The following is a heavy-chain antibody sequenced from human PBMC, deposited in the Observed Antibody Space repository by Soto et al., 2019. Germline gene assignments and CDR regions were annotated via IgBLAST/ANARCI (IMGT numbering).Heavy chain of an antibody. J-gene: IGHJ4*02. D-gene: IGHD1-26*01. CDR3: VREDGKVGTNSAFDY. V-gene: IGHV3-7*01. Sequence: GGSLRLSCAASGFTFGYYWMSWVRQAPGKGLEWLATIKWDASEKKYAESVKGRFTISRDNAKNSLYLQMDRLRAEDTALYYCVREDGKVGTNSAFDYWGLGALVTVS. CDR2: IKWDASEK. CDR1: GFTFGYYW.